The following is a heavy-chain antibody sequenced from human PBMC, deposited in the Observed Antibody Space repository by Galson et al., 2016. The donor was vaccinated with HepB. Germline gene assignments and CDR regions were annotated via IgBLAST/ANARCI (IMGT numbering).Heavy chain of an antibody. D-gene: IGHD3-10*01. CDR2: ISSDGSKT. CDR3: HVWFGESRYGVDV. V-gene: IGHV3-74*01. CDR1: GFTSSSYW. J-gene: IGHJ6*02. Sequence: SLRLSCAASGFTSSSYWMHWARQAPGKGLVWVPRISSDGSKTTYADSVKGRFTISRDNAKNTLSLQMNSLRVEDTAVYYCHVWFGESRYGVDVWGQGTTVTVSS.